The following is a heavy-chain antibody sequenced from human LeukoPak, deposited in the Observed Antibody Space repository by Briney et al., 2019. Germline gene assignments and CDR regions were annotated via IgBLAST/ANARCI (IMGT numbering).Heavy chain of an antibody. J-gene: IGHJ4*02. Sequence: ASVKVSCKASGYTFIDYYIHWVRQAPGQGLEWMGWINPNIGVTTYAQRFQGRVTMTRDTSNGTAYMDISRLRSDDTAVYFCARGPLRLGDLSTLWGQGTLVTVSS. V-gene: IGHV1-2*02. CDR2: INPNIGVT. CDR3: ARGPLRLGDLSTL. CDR1: GYTFIDYY. D-gene: IGHD3-16*02.